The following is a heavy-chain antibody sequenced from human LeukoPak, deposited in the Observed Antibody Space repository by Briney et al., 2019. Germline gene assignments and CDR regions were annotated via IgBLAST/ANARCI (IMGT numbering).Heavy chain of an antibody. CDR1: GYTFTGYY. D-gene: IGHD1-7*01. J-gene: IGHJ6*02. CDR3: ARDSPTYNWYSPGYYYYGMDV. V-gene: IGHV1-2*02. Sequence: ASVKVSCKASGYTFTGYYMHWVRQAPGQGLEWMGWINPNRGGTNYAQKFQGRVTMTRDTSISTAYMELSRLRSDDTAVYYCARDSPTYNWYSPGYYYYGMDVWGQGTTVTVSS. CDR2: INPNRGGT.